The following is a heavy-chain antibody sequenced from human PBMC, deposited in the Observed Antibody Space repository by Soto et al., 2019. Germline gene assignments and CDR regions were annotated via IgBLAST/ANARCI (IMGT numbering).Heavy chain of an antibody. Sequence: SETLSLTCTVSGGSISSSSYYWGWIRQPPGKGLEWIGSIYYSGSTYYNPSLKSRVTISVDTSKNQFSLKLSSVTAADTAVYYCARWKRSGHTVTTGFDYWGQGTLVTVSS. CDR3: ARWKRSGHTVTTGFDY. D-gene: IGHD4-17*01. J-gene: IGHJ4*02. CDR2: IYYSGST. V-gene: IGHV4-39*01. CDR1: GGSISSSSYY.